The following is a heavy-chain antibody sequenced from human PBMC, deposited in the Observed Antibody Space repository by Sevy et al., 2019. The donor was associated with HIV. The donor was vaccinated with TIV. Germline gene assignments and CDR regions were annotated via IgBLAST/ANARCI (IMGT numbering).Heavy chain of an antibody. CDR3: AKQGYKYIWVTYNYPDY. D-gene: IGHD3-16*01. V-gene: IGHV5-51*01. J-gene: IGHJ4*02. Sequence: GESLKISCKGSGYSFSTNWIGWVRQVPGKGLEWVGIIYPGDYDTRYSPSFQGQVTIVADTSISTVYLYWSSLKTSDSAMYYCAKQGYKYIWVTYNYPDYWGQGTLVTVSS. CDR1: GYSFSTNW. CDR2: IYPGDYDT.